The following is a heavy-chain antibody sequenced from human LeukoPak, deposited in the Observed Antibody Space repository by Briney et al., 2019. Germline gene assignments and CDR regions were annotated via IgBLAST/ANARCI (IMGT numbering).Heavy chain of an antibody. Sequence: ASVKVSRMPSLGTFSSYVISWVRPAPGQGGEWVGGIIPIFGTANYAQKYQGRVTITADESTRTAYMELSSLRSEDTAVYYCARGARYYYDSSGYRYWGQGTLVTVSS. D-gene: IGHD3-22*01. CDR1: LGTFSSYV. CDR3: ARGARYYYDSSGYRY. CDR2: IIPIFGTA. V-gene: IGHV1-69*13. J-gene: IGHJ4*02.